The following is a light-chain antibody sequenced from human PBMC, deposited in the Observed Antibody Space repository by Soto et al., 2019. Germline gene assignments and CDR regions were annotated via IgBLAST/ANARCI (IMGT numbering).Light chain of an antibody. CDR1: QGISSY. CDR3: QQYHRYST. Sequence: IRMTQSPSSRSASTGDGVTSTGRASQGISSYLAWYQQKPGKAPKLLIYAASTLQSGVPSRFSGSGSGTDFTLTISSLEPDDFATYYCQQYHRYSTFGQGTKVDI. CDR2: AAS. V-gene: IGKV1-8*01. J-gene: IGKJ1*01.